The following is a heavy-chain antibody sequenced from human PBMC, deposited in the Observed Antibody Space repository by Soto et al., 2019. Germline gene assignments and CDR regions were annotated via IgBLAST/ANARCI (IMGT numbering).Heavy chain of an antibody. V-gene: IGHV3-74*01. CDR1: GFTFSSYW. J-gene: IGHJ4*02. CDR2: INSDGSST. Sequence: EVQLMESGGGLVQPGGSPRLSCAASGFTFSSYWMHWVRQAPGKGLVWVSRINSDGSSTTYADSVKGRFTISRDNAKNTRYLQMNRLRAEDTAVYYCVRGEGGWETYWGQGTLVTVSS. CDR3: VRGEGGWETY. D-gene: IGHD6-19*01.